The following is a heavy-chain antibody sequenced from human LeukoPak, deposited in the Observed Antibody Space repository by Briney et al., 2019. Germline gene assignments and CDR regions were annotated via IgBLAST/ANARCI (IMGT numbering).Heavy chain of an antibody. CDR3: ARHDLLSPPYSGGSNAYDI. CDR2: IYYSGST. V-gene: IGHV4-59*08. D-gene: IGHD1-26*01. CDR1: GGSLSSYY. Sequence: PSETLSLTCIVSGGSLSSYYWSWIRQPPGKGLEWIGYIYYSGSTNYNPSLKSRVTISVDTSKKQFSLKLSSVTAADTAVYYCARHDLLSPPYSGGSNAYDIWGQGTMVTVSS. J-gene: IGHJ3*02.